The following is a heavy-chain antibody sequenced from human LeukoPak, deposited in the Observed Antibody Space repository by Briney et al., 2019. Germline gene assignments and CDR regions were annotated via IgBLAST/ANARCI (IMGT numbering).Heavy chain of an antibody. CDR3: AREMGVVTAHGIDV. D-gene: IGHD4-23*01. V-gene: IGHV4-39*02. CDR1: GGSISSISSNNYH. CDR2: IYYSGST. J-gene: IGHJ6*02. Sequence: SETLSLTCIVSGGSISSISSNNYHWGWIRQPPGKGLEWIGSIYYSGSTYYNPSLKSRVTISVDASKNQFSLKLSSVTAADTALYYCAREMGVVTAHGIDVWGQGTTVTVSS.